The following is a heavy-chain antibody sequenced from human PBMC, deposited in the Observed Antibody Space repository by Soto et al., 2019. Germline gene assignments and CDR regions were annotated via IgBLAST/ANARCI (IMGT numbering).Heavy chain of an antibody. CDR1: GGTFYTYT. D-gene: IGHD5-18*01. Sequence: VQLVQSGAEVRKPGSSVQVSCKASGGTFYTYTFSWVRQAPGQGLEWMGSITPIYPTTNYAEKFQGRLTVTADGSTNTAYMELNSLTSEDTAVYYCARIPRYSFPTSDDLDSWGQGTLVTVSS. J-gene: IGHJ4*02. CDR2: ITPIYPTT. CDR3: ARIPRYSFPTSDDLDS. V-gene: IGHV1-69*15.